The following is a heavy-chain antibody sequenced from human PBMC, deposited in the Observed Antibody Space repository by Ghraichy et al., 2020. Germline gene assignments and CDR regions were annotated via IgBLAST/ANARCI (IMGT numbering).Heavy chain of an antibody. V-gene: IGHV3-23*01. D-gene: IGHD6-6*01. CDR1: GFTFSSYA. CDR2: IDGSGGTT. Sequence: GGSLRLSCAASGFTFSSYAMSWVSQAPGKGLEWVSTIDGSGGTTYYADSVKGRFTISRDNSKNTLYLQMTSLRGEDTAVYYFAKDGARSSSEARDFSRPKYFDYWGQGSLVTVSS. CDR3: AKDGARSSSEARDFSRPKYFDY. J-gene: IGHJ4*02.